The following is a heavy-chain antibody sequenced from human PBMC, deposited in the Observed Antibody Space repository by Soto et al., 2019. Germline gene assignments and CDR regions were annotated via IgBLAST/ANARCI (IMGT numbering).Heavy chain of an antibody. CDR2: INPNSGGT. Sequence: GASVKVSCKASGYTFTGYYMHWVRQAPGQGLEWMGWINPNSGGTNYAQKFQGRVTMTRDTSISTAYMELSRLRSDDTAVYYCARGDSSSWFNGYYYYGMDVWGQGTTVTVSS. CDR1: GYTFTGYY. CDR3: ARGDSSSWFNGYYYYGMDV. J-gene: IGHJ6*02. V-gene: IGHV1-2*02. D-gene: IGHD6-13*01.